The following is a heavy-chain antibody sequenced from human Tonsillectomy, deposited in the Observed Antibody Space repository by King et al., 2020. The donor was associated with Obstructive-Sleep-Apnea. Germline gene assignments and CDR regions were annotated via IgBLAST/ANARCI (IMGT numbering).Heavy chain of an antibody. CDR1: GFSLSTTGMY. J-gene: IGHJ4*02. Sequence: QFTLKESGPALVKPTQTLTLTCTFSGFSLSTTGMYVSWIRQPPGKALEWLARIDWDDDKYYSTSLETRLTISKDTSKNPGVLKMTNMDPVDTAAYYCARGYAGYYSLDYWGQGTLVTVSS. CDR3: ARGYAGYYSLDY. V-gene: IGHV2-70*15. D-gene: IGHD3-22*01. CDR2: IDWDDDK.